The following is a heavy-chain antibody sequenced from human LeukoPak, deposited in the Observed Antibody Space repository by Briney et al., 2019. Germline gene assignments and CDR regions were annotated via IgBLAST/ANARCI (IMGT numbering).Heavy chain of an antibody. V-gene: IGHV3-11*01. J-gene: IGHJ4*02. D-gene: IGHD6-13*01. CDR1: GFTFSDYY. CDR2: ISSSGSTI. Sequence: GGSLRLSCAASGFTFSDYYMSWTRQAPGKGLEWVSYISSSGSTIYYADSVKGRFTISRDNAKNSLYLQMNSPRAEDTAVYYCARDSAAAGFDYWGQGTLVTVSS. CDR3: ARDSAAAGFDY.